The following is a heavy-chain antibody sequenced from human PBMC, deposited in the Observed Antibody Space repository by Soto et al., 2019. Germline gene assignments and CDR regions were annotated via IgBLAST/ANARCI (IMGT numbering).Heavy chain of an antibody. CDR2: ISYDGSNK. J-gene: IGHJ4*02. CDR1: GFTFSSYA. V-gene: IGHV3-30-3*01. Sequence: QVQLVESGGGVVQPGRSLRLSCAASGFTFSSYAMHWVRQAPGKGLEWVAVISYDGSNKYYADSVKGRFTISRDNSKNTLYLQMNSLRAEDTAVYYCARDDVRYSSGLDYWGQGTLVTVSS. D-gene: IGHD6-25*01. CDR3: ARDDVRYSSGLDY.